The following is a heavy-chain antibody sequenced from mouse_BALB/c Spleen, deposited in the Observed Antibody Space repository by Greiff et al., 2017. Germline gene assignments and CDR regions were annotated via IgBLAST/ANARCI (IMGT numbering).Heavy chain of an antibody. CDR2: ISYDGSN. CDR1: GYSITSGYY. D-gene: IGHD2-4*01. V-gene: IGHV3-6*02. J-gene: IGHJ3*01. CDR3: ARRDDDEAGFAY. Sequence: VQLKESGPGLVKPSQSLSLTCSVTGYSITSGYYWNWIRQFPGNKLEWMGYISYDGSNNYNPSLKNRISITRDTSKNQFFLKLNPVTTEDTATYDCARRDDDEAGFAYWGQGTLVTVSA.